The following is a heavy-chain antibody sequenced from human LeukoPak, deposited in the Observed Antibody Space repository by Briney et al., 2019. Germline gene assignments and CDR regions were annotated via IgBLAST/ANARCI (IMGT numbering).Heavy chain of an antibody. V-gene: IGHV3-66*01. CDR2: IYSGGNT. Sequence: GGSLRLSCAASGFTVSTNYMSGLRQAPGGGLEWVSVIYSGGNTYYADSVKGRFTISRDNSKYTLYLQMNSLRADDTAVYSCARDSRTTVGDFVYCGQGTLVTVSS. CDR1: GFTVSTNY. CDR3: ARDSRTTVGDFVY. J-gene: IGHJ4*02. D-gene: IGHD4-23*01.